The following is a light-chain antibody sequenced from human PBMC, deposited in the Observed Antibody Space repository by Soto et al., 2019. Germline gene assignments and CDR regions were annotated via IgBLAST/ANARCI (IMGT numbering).Light chain of an antibody. Sequence: DIQMTQSPSSMSASVGDRVTITCRASQNISAYLNWYQQKPGKAPKLLIYAASSLQSGVPSRFSGSGSGTDFTLTISSLQPEDFATYYCQESYSTPSVTFGPGTKVDIK. V-gene: IGKV1-39*01. CDR1: QNISAY. CDR3: QESYSTPSVT. J-gene: IGKJ3*01. CDR2: AAS.